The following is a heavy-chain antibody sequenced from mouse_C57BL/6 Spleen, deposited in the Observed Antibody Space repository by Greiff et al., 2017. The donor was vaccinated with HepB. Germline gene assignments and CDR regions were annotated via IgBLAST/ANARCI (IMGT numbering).Heavy chain of an antibody. CDR3: AREGGLRRVYAMDY. D-gene: IGHD2-4*01. CDR2: IYPRDGST. Sequence: QVQLKESGPELVKPGASVKLSCKASGYTFTSYDINWVKQRPGQGLEWIGWIYPRDGSTKYNEKFKGKATLTVDTSSSTAYMELHSLTSEDSAVYFCAREGGLRRVYAMDYWGQGTSVTVSS. J-gene: IGHJ4*01. CDR1: GYTFTSYD. V-gene: IGHV1-85*01.